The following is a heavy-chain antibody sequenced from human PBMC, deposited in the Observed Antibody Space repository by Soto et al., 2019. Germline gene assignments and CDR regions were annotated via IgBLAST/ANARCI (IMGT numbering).Heavy chain of an antibody. CDR3: ARAEGSSGRYYYYGMDV. CDR2: ISAYNGNT. Sequence: QVQLVQSGAEVKKPGASVKVSCKASGYTFTSYGISWVRQAPGQGLEWMGWISAYNGNTNYAQKLQGRVTMTTETSTSTAYMELRSLRSDDTAVYYCARAEGSSGRYYYYGMDVWGQGTTVTVSS. CDR1: GYTFTSYG. D-gene: IGHD6-19*01. V-gene: IGHV1-18*01. J-gene: IGHJ6*02.